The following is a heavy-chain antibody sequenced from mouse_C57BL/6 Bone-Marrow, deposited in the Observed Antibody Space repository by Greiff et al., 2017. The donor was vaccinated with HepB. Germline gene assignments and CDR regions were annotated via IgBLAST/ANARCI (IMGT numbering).Heavy chain of an antibody. J-gene: IGHJ3*01. CDR3: ARNYDYDVFAY. V-gene: IGHV5-6*01. Sequence: EVKLVESGGDLVKPGGSLKLSCAASGFTFSSYGMSWVRQTPDKRLEWVATISSGGSYTYYPDSVKGRFTISRDNAKNTLYLQMSSLKSEDTAMYYCARNYDYDVFAYWGQGTLVTVSA. CDR1: GFTFSSYG. D-gene: IGHD2-4*01. CDR2: ISSGGSYT.